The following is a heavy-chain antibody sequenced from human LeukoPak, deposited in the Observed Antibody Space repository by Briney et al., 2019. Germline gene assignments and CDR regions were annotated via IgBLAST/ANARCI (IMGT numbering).Heavy chain of an antibody. J-gene: IGHJ4*02. D-gene: IGHD6-19*01. Sequence: XSWXRXAPXXXXXXMXXIXAYXGNTNYAQKLQGRVTMTTDTSTSTAYMELRSLRSDDTAVYYCARAPLGGIAVAGTKYYFDYWGQGTLVTVSS. CDR2: IXAYXGNT. V-gene: IGHV1-18*01. CDR3: ARAPLGGIAVAGTKYYFDY.